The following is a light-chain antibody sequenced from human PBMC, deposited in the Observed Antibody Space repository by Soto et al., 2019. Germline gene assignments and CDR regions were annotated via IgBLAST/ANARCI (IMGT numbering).Light chain of an antibody. CDR3: QQSYSSWAT. J-gene: IGKJ4*01. CDR2: AAS. CDR1: QSISNY. Sequence: DIQMTQSPSSLTASVGDRVTITCRARQSISNYLNWYQLKPGKVPKLLIYAASTLQTGVPSRFSGRGSGTDFTLTISSLQPEDSATYYCQQSYSSWATFGGGTKVDIK. V-gene: IGKV1-39*01.